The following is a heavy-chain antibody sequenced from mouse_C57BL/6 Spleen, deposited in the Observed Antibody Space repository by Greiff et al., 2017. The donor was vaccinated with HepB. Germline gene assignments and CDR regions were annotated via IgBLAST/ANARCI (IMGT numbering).Heavy chain of an antibody. D-gene: IGHD4-1*01. CDR1: GYTFTDYE. CDR3: TRPLGPAYYFDY. V-gene: IGHV1-15*01. J-gene: IGHJ2*01. Sequence: QVQLQQSGAELVRPGASVTLSCKASGYTFTDYEMHWVKQTPVHGLEWIGAIDPETGGTAYNQKFKGKAILTADKSSSTAYMELRSLTSEDSAVYYCTRPLGPAYYFDYWGQGTTLTVSS. CDR2: IDPETGGT.